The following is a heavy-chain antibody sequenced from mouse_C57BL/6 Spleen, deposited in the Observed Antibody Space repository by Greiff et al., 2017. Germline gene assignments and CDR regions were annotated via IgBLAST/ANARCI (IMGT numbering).Heavy chain of an antibody. D-gene: IGHD3-2*02. CDR1: GYAFSSYW. J-gene: IGHJ2*01. CDR2: IYPGDGDT. Sequence: VQLQQSGAELVKPGASVKISCKASGYAFSSYWMNWVKQRPGKGLEWIGQIYPGDGDTNYNGKFKGKATLTADKSSSTAYMQLSSLTSEDSAVYFCARGGAQATGYFDYGGQGTTLTVSS. CDR3: ARGGAQATGYFDY. V-gene: IGHV1-80*01.